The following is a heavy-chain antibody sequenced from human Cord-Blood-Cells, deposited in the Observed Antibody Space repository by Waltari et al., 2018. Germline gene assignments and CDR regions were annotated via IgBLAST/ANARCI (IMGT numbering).Heavy chain of an antibody. V-gene: IGHV1-69*01. CDR2: IIPIFGTA. CDR1: GGTFSSYA. CDR3: ARALEEDSRALYWFDP. Sequence: QVQLVQSGAEVKKPGSSVKVSCKASGGTFSSYAISWVRQAPGQGLEWMGWIIPIFGTANYAQKFQGRVTITADESTSTAYMELSSLSSEDTAVYYCARALEEDSRALYWFDPWGQGTLVTVSS. D-gene: IGHD1-26*01. J-gene: IGHJ5*02.